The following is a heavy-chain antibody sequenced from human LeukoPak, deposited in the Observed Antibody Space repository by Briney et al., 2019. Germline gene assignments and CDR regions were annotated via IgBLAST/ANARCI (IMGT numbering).Heavy chain of an antibody. CDR1: GFTFSDYY. Sequence: PGGSLRLSCAASGFTFSDYYMSWIRQAPGKGLEWVSYISGSSTHTNYADSVKGRFTISRDNAKKSLYLQMNSLRAEDTAVYYCATPGLLGYCSSAICAPPGYRGQGTLVTVSS. CDR3: ATPGLLGYCSSAICAPPGY. V-gene: IGHV3-11*03. J-gene: IGHJ4*02. D-gene: IGHD2-2*01. CDR2: ISGSSTHT.